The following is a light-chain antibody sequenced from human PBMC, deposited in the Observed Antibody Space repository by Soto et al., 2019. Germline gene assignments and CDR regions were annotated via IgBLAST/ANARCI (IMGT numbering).Light chain of an antibody. V-gene: IGKV1-8*01. CDR3: QQYYSYPST. CDR2: AAS. CDR1: QGISSY. J-gene: IGKJ1*01. Sequence: AIRMTQSPSSLSASTGDRVTITCRASQGISSYLAWYQQKPGKAPKLLIYAASTLQSGVPSRFSDSGSGTDFTLTISCLQSEDFATYYCQQYYSYPSTFGQGTKVEIK.